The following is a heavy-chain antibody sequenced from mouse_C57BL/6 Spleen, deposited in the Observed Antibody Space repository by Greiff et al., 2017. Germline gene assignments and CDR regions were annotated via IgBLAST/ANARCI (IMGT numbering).Heavy chain of an antibody. V-gene: IGHV5-16*01. CDR2: INYDGSST. CDR1: GFTFSDYY. Sequence: DVQLVESEGGLVQPGSSMKLSCTASGFTFSDYYMAWVRQVPEKGLEWVANINYDGSSTYYLDSLKSRFIISRDNAKNILYLQMSSLKSEDTATYYCARGKYAMDYWGQGTSSTVSS. J-gene: IGHJ4*01. CDR3: ARGKYAMDY.